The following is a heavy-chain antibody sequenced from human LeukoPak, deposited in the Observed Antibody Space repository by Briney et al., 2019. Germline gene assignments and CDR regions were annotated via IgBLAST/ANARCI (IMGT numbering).Heavy chain of an antibody. V-gene: IGHV4-39*01. Sequence: SETLSLTCTVSGDSISSSSYYWGWLRQPPGKGLEWIGTIYYSVTTYYNPSLKSRVTISVDTSKNQFSLKLSSVTAADTAVYYCASGIGAAADYFYYYMDVWGKGTTVTVSS. CDR3: ASGIGAAADYFYYYMDV. D-gene: IGHD6-13*01. J-gene: IGHJ6*03. CDR2: IYYSVTT. CDR1: GDSISSSSYY.